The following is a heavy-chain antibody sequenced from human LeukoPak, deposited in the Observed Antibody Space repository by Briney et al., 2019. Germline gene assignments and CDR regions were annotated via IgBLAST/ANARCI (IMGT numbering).Heavy chain of an antibody. D-gene: IGHD3-10*01. CDR1: GFTFSSYW. CDR2: INFDGSST. J-gene: IGHJ5*02. V-gene: IGHV3-74*01. Sequence: GGSLRLSCAASGFTFSSYWMHWVRQAPGKGLVWVSRINFDGSSTNYADSVKGRFTISRDNAKDTLYLQINSLRAEDTAVYCCARGITGMYYYDPWGQGTLVTVSS. CDR3: ARGITGMYYYDP.